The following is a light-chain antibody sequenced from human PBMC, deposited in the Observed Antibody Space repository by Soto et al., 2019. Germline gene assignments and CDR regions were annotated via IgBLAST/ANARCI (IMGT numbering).Light chain of an antibody. CDR2: AAS. Sequence: AIRMTQSPSSLSASTGDRVTITCRASQGISSYLAWYQQKPGKAPKLLIYAASTLQSGVASRFSGSGSGTGFTLTFSCLQSEDFATYYCQQYYNYPRTFGQGTKVDIK. J-gene: IGKJ1*01. V-gene: IGKV1-8*01. CDR3: QQYYNYPRT. CDR1: QGISSY.